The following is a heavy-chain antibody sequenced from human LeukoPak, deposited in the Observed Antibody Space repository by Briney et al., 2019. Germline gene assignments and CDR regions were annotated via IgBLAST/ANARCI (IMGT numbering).Heavy chain of an antibody. D-gene: IGHD3-22*01. CDR1: GFTFSSYA. V-gene: IGHV3-30*01. J-gene: IGHJ4*02. CDR3: ARDLYYYDSSGYSPL. Sequence: PGGSLRLSCAASGFTFSSYAMHWVRQAPGKGLEWVAVISYDGSNKYYADSVKGRFTISRDNSKNTLYLQMNSLRAEDTAVYYCARDLYYYDSSGYSPLWGQGTLVTVSS. CDR2: ISYDGSNK.